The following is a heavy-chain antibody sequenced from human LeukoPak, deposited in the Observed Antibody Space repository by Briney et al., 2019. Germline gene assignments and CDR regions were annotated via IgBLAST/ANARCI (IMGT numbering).Heavy chain of an antibody. V-gene: IGHV4-34*01. D-gene: IGHD2-2*01. CDR3: ARGPETTRYCSSTSCYRHSAYYYMDV. J-gene: IGHJ6*03. Sequence: SETLSLTCAVYGGSFSGYYWSWIRQPPGKGLEWIGEINHSGNTNYNPSLTSRVTISVDTSKNQFSLKLSSVTEADTAVYYCARGPETTRYCSSTSCYRHSAYYYMDVWGKGTTVTVSS. CDR2: INHSGNT. CDR1: GGSFSGYY.